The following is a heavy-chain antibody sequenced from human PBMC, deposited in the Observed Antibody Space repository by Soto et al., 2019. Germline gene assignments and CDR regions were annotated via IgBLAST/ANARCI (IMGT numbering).Heavy chain of an antibody. V-gene: IGHV4-30-4*01. J-gene: IGHJ6*02. Sequence: SETLSLTCTVSGGSISSGDYYWSWIRQPPGKGLEWIGYIYYSGSTYYNPSLKSRVTISVDTSKNQFSLKLSSVTAADTAVYYCARGGTVLRYFQAGYYGMDVWGQGTTVTVAS. CDR2: IYYSGST. CDR3: ARGGTVLRYFQAGYYGMDV. CDR1: GGSISSGDYY. D-gene: IGHD3-9*01.